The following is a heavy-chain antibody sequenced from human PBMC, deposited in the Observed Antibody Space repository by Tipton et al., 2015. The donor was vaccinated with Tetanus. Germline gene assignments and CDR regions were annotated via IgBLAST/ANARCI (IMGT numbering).Heavy chain of an antibody. Sequence: GSLRLSCAVSGFIFSSCTMNWVRQAPGKGLEWVASISSTSTYIYYADSVKGRFTISRDNAKNSLYLQMSSLRADDTAVYYCASGSTLDYWGQGALVSVSS. J-gene: IGHJ4*02. CDR3: ASGSTLDY. CDR2: ISSTSTYI. CDR1: GFIFSSCT. D-gene: IGHD6-25*01. V-gene: IGHV3-21*01.